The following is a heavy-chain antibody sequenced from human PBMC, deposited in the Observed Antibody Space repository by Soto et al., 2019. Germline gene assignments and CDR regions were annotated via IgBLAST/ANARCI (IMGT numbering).Heavy chain of an antibody. Sequence: PGGFLRLSCAASGVTFSSYAMSWVRQAPGKGLEWVSAISGSGGSTYYADSVKGRFTISRDNSKNTLYLQMNSLRAEDTAVYYCAKDLLRYFDWLSQRSLKSDPWGQGTLVTVSS. V-gene: IGHV3-23*01. J-gene: IGHJ5*02. CDR3: AKDLLRYFDWLSQRSLKSDP. D-gene: IGHD3-9*01. CDR2: ISGSGGST. CDR1: GVTFSSYA.